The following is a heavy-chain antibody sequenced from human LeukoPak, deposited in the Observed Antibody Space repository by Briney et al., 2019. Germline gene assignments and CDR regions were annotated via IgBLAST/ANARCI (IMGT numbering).Heavy chain of an antibody. CDR3: ARGLSIAAGGWFDP. D-gene: IGHD6-6*01. Sequence: SETLSLTCAVYGGSFSGYYWSWIRQLPGKGLEWIGEINHSGSTNYNPSLKSRVTISVDTSKNQFSLKLSSVTAADTAVYYCARGLSIAAGGWFDPWGQGTLVTVSS. CDR1: GGSFSGYY. CDR2: INHSGST. J-gene: IGHJ5*02. V-gene: IGHV4-34*01.